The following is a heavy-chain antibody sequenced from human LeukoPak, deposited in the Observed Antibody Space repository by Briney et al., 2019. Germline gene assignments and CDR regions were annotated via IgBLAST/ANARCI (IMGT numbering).Heavy chain of an antibody. Sequence: GGSLRLSCAASGFTFSSYAMSWVRQPPGKSLEWVAVISNDGAHIDYGSSVQGRFTISRDISKNTLYLQMNSLRPEDTAVYYCARDRVQIWSYVGTYDNWGQGALVTVSS. D-gene: IGHD2-8*01. CDR3: ARDRVQIWSYVGTYDN. V-gene: IGHV3-30*03. CDR1: GFTFSSYA. J-gene: IGHJ4*02. CDR2: ISNDGAHI.